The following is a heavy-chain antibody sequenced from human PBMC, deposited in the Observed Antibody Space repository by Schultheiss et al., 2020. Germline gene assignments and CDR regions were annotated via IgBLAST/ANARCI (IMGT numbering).Heavy chain of an antibody. D-gene: IGHD2-15*01. CDR2: IYYSGST. Sequence: SETLSLTCAVYGGSFSGYYWSWIRQPPGKGLEWIGSIYYSGSTYYNPSLKSRVTISVDTSKNQFSLKLSSVTAADTAVYYCARLRCSGGSCWGGDYYYMDVWGKGTTVTVSS. V-gene: IGHV4-34*01. J-gene: IGHJ6*03. CDR3: ARLRCSGGSCWGGDYYYMDV. CDR1: GGSFSGYY.